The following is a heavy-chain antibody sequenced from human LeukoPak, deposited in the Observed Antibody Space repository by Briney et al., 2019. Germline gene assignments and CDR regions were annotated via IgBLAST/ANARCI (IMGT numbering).Heavy chain of an antibody. CDR3: ASIHSGSFPAGDY. J-gene: IGHJ4*02. CDR1: GGTFSSYA. CDR2: IIPIFGTA. V-gene: IGHV1-69*05. D-gene: IGHD1-26*01. Sequence: TVKVSCKASGGTFSSYAISWVRQAPGQGLEWMGGIIPIFGTANYAQKFQGRVTITTDESTSTADMELSSLRSEDTAVYYCASIHSGSFPAGDYWGQGTLVTVSS.